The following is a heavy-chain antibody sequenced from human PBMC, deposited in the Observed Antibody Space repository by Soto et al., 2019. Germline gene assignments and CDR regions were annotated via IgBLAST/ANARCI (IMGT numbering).Heavy chain of an antibody. D-gene: IGHD4-17*01. CDR2: VHHSGST. CDR3: ARDRQHTYGNCFDP. J-gene: IGHJ5*02. V-gene: IGHV4-38-2*02. CDR1: GDSSSSGYY. Sequence: SETLCVTCTVSGDSSSSGYYWGWIRQPPGKGLEWIGSVHHSGSTYYNPSVKSRATISGDTSKNQFSLRLSSVTAADTAIYYCARDRQHTYGNCFDPWGQGTLVTVSS.